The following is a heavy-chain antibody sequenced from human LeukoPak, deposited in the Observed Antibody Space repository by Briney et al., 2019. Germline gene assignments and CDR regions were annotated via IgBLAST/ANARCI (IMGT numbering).Heavy chain of an antibody. D-gene: IGHD4-17*01. CDR2: ISAYNGDT. V-gene: IGHV1-18*04. CDR1: GYTFTGYY. Sequence: ASVKVSCKASGYTFTGYYMHWVRQAPGQGLEWMGWISAYNGDTNYAQKLQGRVTMTTDTSTSTAYMELRSLRSGDTAVYYCAREHDYGDGRIDYWGQGTLVTVSS. J-gene: IGHJ4*02. CDR3: AREHDYGDGRIDY.